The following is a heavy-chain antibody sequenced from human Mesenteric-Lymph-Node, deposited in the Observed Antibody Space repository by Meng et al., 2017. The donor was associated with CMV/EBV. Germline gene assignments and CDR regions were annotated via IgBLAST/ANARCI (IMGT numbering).Heavy chain of an antibody. D-gene: IGHD3-10*01. Sequence: SETLSLTRTVSGGSITNTNYYWGWIRHSPEKGLEWIGSIYYSGSTYYNPSLSSRLTISLDTSNNQFSLKVSSVTAADTAFYFCARDPIFRGHIQVYYGMDVWGPGTAVTVSS. V-gene: IGHV4-39*07. CDR3: ARDPIFRGHIQVYYGMDV. CDR2: IYYSGST. CDR1: GGSITNTNYY. J-gene: IGHJ6*02.